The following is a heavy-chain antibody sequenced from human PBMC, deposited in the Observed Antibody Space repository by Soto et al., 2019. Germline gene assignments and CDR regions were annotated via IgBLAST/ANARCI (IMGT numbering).Heavy chain of an antibody. CDR2: ISYDGSNK. J-gene: IGHJ5*02. CDR3: AKDPVGYCSGGSCQNWFDP. CDR1: GFTFSSYG. D-gene: IGHD2-15*01. Sequence: QVQLVESGGGVVQPGRSLRLSCAASGFTFSSYGMHWVRQAPGKGLEWVAVISYDGSNKYYADSVKGRFTISRDNSKNTLYLQMNSLRAEDTAVYYCAKDPVGYCSGGSCQNWFDPWGQGTLVTVSS. V-gene: IGHV3-30*18.